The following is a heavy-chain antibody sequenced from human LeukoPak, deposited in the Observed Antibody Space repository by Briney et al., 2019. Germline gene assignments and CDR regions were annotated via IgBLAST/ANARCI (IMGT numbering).Heavy chain of an antibody. J-gene: IGHJ1*01. D-gene: IGHD2-2*01. Sequence: PGRSLTLSCPASGFTFDEFAMHWVRQAPGKGLEWVSFVSGDGGRTDYTDSVKGRSTTSRDNSKNSLYLQMNSLTAEGTAFYFCARDRMSRAPIYFHLGGQDTRVSVSA. CDR3: ARDRMSRAPIYFHL. CDR2: VSGDGGRT. CDR1: GFTFDEFA. V-gene: IGHV3-43*02.